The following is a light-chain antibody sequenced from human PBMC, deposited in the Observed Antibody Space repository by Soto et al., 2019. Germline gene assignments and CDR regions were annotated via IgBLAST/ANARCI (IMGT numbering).Light chain of an antibody. CDR3: QLYNRNTWS. Sequence: DIQMTQSPSTLSASVGGRVTITCRASQSVGTWVAWYQQKPGKAPKLLIYGASNLESGVPSRFSGRVSGTEFTLTITTLQPDDFATYFCQLYNRNTWSFGPGTKVDI. J-gene: IGKJ1*01. CDR2: GAS. CDR1: QSVGTW. V-gene: IGKV1-5*01.